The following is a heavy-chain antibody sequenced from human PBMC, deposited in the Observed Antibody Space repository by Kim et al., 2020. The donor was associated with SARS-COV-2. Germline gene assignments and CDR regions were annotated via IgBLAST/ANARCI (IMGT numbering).Heavy chain of an antibody. D-gene: IGHD3-22*01. Sequence: GGSLRLSCAASGFTFSSYAMSWVRQAPGKGLEWVSAISGSGGSTYYADSVKGRFTISRDNSKNTLYLQMNSLRAEDTAVYYCAKDKAPSMIVVVMHAFDIWGQGTMVTVSS. V-gene: IGHV3-23*01. CDR2: ISGSGGST. CDR3: AKDKAPSMIVVVMHAFDI. J-gene: IGHJ3*02. CDR1: GFTFSSYA.